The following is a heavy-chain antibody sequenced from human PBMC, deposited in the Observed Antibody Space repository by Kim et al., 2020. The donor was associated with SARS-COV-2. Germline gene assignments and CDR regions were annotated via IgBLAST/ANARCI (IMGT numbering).Heavy chain of an antibody. V-gene: IGHV6-1*01. D-gene: IGHD5-12*01. CDR3: AVGYSGYEYAAFDI. J-gene: IGHJ3*02. Sequence: AVSVKSRITINPDTSKNQFSLQLNSVTPEDTAVYYCAVGYSGYEYAAFDIWGQGTMVTVSS.